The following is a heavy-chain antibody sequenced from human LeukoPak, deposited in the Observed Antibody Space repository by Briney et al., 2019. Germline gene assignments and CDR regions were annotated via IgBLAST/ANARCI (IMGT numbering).Heavy chain of an antibody. CDR2: ISGSGATT. CDR1: GFTFSSCA. Sequence: GGSLRLSCEASGFTFSSCAMTWVRQTAGKGLEWVSSISGSGATTYYADSVKGRFTISRDNSNNTLYLQMNNLRAEGTAIYYCAKDQSRVGASDPFDYWGQGVLVTVSS. CDR3: AKDQSRVGASDPFDY. D-gene: IGHD1-26*01. J-gene: IGHJ4*02. V-gene: IGHV3-23*01.